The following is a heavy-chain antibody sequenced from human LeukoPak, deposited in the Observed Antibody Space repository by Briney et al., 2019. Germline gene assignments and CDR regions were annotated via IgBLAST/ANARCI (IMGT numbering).Heavy chain of an antibody. CDR3: ARQADDHRNYFDY. D-gene: IGHD1-1*01. CDR1: GDSISSAY. V-gene: IGHV4-4*07. Sequence: SETLSLTCTISGDSISSAYWGWIRQSAGKGLEYIGRLYVNGSPNSNPSLKSRVTMSLDTSKNQFSLKMTSVTAADTAVYYCARQADDHRNYFDYWGQGTLVTVSS. J-gene: IGHJ4*02. CDR2: LYVNGSP.